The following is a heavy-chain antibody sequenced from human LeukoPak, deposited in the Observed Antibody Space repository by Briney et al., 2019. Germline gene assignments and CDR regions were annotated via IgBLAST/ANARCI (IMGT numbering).Heavy chain of an antibody. J-gene: IGHJ4*02. D-gene: IGHD1-26*01. V-gene: IGHV3-30*02. CDR1: GFTFSSYW. Sequence: GGSLRLSCVGSGFTFSSYWMSWVRQAPGKGLEWVAFMGYEGTTKYYADSVKGRFTISRDISKNTVYLQMNSLRAEDTAVYYCAKDRVGRADDFDCWGQGTLVTVSS. CDR2: MGYEGTTK. CDR3: AKDRVGRADDFDC.